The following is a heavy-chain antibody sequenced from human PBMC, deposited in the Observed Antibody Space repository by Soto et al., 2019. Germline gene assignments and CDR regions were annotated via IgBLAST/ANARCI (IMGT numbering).Heavy chain of an antibody. J-gene: IGHJ4*02. V-gene: IGHV4-39*01. CDR3: ARQYPTTVVPDY. CDR1: GGSISSSSYY. CDR2: IYYSGST. D-gene: IGHD4-17*01. Sequence: QLQLQESGPGLVKPSETLSLTCTVSGGSISSSSYYWGWIRQPPGKGLEWIGSIYYSGSTYYNPSLKSRVXXXVXXSKNQFSLKLSSVTAADTAVYYCARQYPTTVVPDYWGQGTLVTVSS.